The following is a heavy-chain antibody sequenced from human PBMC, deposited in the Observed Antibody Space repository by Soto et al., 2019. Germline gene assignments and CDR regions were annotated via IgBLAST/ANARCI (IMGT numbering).Heavy chain of an antibody. Sequence: QVQLVESGGGVVEPGTSLRLSCADSGFAFSTYGMHWVRQAPGKGLEWVAVISYDGIQKYYADSVKGRFTISRDNSKNTLYLQMNSLRPEDTAVYYCAQDRLYFEWLASLESWGQGALVTVSS. V-gene: IGHV3-30*18. J-gene: IGHJ4*02. CDR3: AQDRLYFEWLASLES. CDR1: GFAFSTYG. CDR2: ISYDGIQK. D-gene: IGHD3-9*01.